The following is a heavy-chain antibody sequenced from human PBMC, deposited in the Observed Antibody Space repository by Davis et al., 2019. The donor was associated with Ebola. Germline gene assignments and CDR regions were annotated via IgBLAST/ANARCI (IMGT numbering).Heavy chain of an antibody. CDR2: IKQDGSAK. D-gene: IGHD1-1*01. CDR1: GFTFSNYW. Sequence: GESLKISCAASGFTFSNYWMTWVRQAPGKGLKWVANIKQDGSAKPYVGSVKGRFTISRDNTKNSLYLQMDSLRAEDTAVYYCTRHINWAFDYWGQGTLVTVSS. V-gene: IGHV3-7*01. J-gene: IGHJ4*02. CDR3: TRHINWAFDY.